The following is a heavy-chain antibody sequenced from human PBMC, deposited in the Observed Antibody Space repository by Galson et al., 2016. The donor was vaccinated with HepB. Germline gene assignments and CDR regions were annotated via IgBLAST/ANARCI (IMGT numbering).Heavy chain of an antibody. Sequence: SETLSLTCIVSGASVSSGGYYWSWIRQPPGKTLEVMGNIYYSGRTNYNPSLKDRVTISIDRSKNQFSLKLVSVTAADTAVYYCVSQVEHSSGLLDYWGQGALVTVSS. CDR2: IYYSGRT. V-gene: IGHV4-61*08. CDR1: GASVSSGGYY. J-gene: IGHJ4*02. D-gene: IGHD6-19*01. CDR3: VSQVEHSSGLLDY.